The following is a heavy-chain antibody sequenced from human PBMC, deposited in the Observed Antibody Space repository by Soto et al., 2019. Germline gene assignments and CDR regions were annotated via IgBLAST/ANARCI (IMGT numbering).Heavy chain of an antibody. CDR3: AKGGGSCCFDQ. D-gene: IGHD2-15*01. Sequence: EVQLLESGGGLVQPGGSLRLSCAASGFTFSTFAMSWVRQAPGKGLEWVSAISGSGGNSTFYGDSVKGRFTISRDNSKNTLYLQMNSLGAEDTAVYYCAKGGGSCCFDQWGQGTLVTGSS. J-gene: IGHJ4*02. CDR1: GFTFSTFA. V-gene: IGHV3-23*01. CDR2: ISGSGGNST.